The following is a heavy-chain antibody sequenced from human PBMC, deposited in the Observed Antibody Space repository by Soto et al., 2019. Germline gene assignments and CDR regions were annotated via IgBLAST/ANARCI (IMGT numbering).Heavy chain of an antibody. CDR2: IDHSGST. Sequence: KPSETLSLTCAVYGGPFTDHYWSWIRQPPGKGLEWIGEIDHSGSTNYNPSLKSRVTIFVDTSKKQFSLKLNSVTAADTAVYYCARDGHLFYCGMDVWGQGTTVTVSS. CDR1: GGPFTDHY. V-gene: IGHV4-34*01. J-gene: IGHJ6*02. CDR3: ARDGHLFYCGMDV.